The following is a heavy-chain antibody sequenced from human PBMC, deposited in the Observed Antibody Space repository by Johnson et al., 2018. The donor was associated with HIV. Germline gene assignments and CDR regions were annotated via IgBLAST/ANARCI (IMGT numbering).Heavy chain of an antibody. CDR3: ARGLVIVGALPDAFDI. CDR1: GFTFSSYA. D-gene: IGHD1-26*01. CDR2: ISGSGGST. V-gene: IGHV3-23*04. Sequence: VQVVESGGGLVQPGGSLRLSCAASGFTFSSYAMSWVRQAPGKGLEWVSAISGSGGSTYYADSVKGRFTISRDNSKNTLYLQVNSLKTEDTAVYYCARGLVIVGALPDAFDIWGQGTMVTVSS. J-gene: IGHJ3*02.